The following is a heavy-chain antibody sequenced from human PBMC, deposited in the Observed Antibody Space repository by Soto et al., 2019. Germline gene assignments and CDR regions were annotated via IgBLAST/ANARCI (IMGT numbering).Heavy chain of an antibody. Sequence: QVQLVESGGGVVQPGRSLRLSCAASGFTFSSYGMHWVRQAPGKGLEWVAVISYDGSNKYYADSVKGRFTISSDNSKNTLYLQMNSLRAEETAVYYCAKDHGSYLDYWGQGNLVTVSS. D-gene: IGHD1-26*01. CDR1: GFTFSSYG. CDR2: ISYDGSNK. J-gene: IGHJ4*02. CDR3: AKDHGSYLDY. V-gene: IGHV3-30*18.